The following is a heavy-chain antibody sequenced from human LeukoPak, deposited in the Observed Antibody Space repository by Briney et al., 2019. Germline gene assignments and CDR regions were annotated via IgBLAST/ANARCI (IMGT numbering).Heavy chain of an antibody. CDR2: IYTSGRT. CDR1: GGSISSYY. V-gene: IGHV4-4*07. J-gene: IGHJ6*03. D-gene: IGHD3-3*01. Sequence: SETLSLTCTVSGGSISSYYWSWIRQPAGKGLEWIGRIYTSGRTNYNPSLKSRVTMSVDTSKNQFSLKLSSVTAADTAVYYCARDVGDFWSGYYTDYYYYMDVWGKGTTVTVSS. CDR3: ARDVGDFWSGYYTDYYYYMDV.